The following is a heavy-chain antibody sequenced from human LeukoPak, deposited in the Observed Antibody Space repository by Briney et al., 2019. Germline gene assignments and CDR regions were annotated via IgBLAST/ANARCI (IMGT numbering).Heavy chain of an antibody. J-gene: IGHJ4*02. CDR1: GFTFDSYA. CDR3: ARDPPYRTGWSQNYFDY. V-gene: IGHV3-30*04. Sequence: GGSLRLSCAPSGFTFDSYAMPWVRQAPGKGLEWVALISYDGGNIYYADSVSGRFTISRDNAQNPLFLQMDSLRAEDTAVYYCARDPPYRTGWSQNYFDYWGQGTLVTVSS. D-gene: IGHD6-19*01. CDR2: ISYDGGNI.